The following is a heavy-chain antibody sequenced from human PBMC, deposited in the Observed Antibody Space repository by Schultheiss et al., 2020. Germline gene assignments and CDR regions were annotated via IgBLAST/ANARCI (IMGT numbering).Heavy chain of an antibody. V-gene: IGHV3-33*01. CDR2: IWYDGSNK. CDR1: GFTFSSYG. Sequence: GESLKISCAASGFTFSSYGMHWVRQAPGKGLEWVAVIWYDGSNKYYADSVKGRFTISRDNSKNTLYLQMNSLRAEDTAVYYCARAPYCSGCSCGYFDYWGQGTLVTVSS. CDR3: ARAPYCSGCSCGYFDY. D-gene: IGHD2-15*01. J-gene: IGHJ4*02.